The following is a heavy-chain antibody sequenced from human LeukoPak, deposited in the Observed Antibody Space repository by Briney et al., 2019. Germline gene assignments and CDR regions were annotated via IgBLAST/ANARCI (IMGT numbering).Heavy chain of an antibody. V-gene: IGHV4-59*01. J-gene: IGHJ3*02. CDR1: GGSISSYY. D-gene: IGHD3-22*01. CDR3: ARAGGITMIRDAFDI. CDR2: IYYSGST. Sequence: PSETLSLTCTVSGGSISSYYWSWIRQPPGKGLEWIGYIYYSGSTNYNPSLKSRVTISVDTSKNQFSLKLSSVTAADTAVYYCARAGGITMIRDAFDIWGQGTMVTVSS.